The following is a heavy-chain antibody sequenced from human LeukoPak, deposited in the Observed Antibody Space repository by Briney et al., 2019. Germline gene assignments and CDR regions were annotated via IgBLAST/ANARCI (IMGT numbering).Heavy chain of an antibody. J-gene: IGHJ5*02. CDR1: GFTFSTYG. D-gene: IGHD3-10*01. Sequence: GGSLRLSCVASGFTFSTYGMSWVRQAPGKGLEWVAAVSSTGAGTYYPDSLKGRFIISRDNSQNTVFLQMNSLRPEDTAFYFCAKDGPLLWFGPTDAWGQGILVTVSS. V-gene: IGHV3-23*01. CDR3: AKDGPLLWFGPTDA. CDR2: VSSTGAGT.